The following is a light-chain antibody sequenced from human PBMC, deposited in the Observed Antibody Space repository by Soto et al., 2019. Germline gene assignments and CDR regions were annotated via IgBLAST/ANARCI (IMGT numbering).Light chain of an antibody. CDR3: QHYHGWPIT. CDR1: ESVSSS. Sequence: EIVMTQSPATLCVSPGERATLSCRASESVSSSLAWYQHKPGQSPRLLIYDASTRATGIPARFSGSGSGTEFTLTISSLQSEDFAVYYCQHYHGWPITFGQGTRLEIK. CDR2: DAS. J-gene: IGKJ5*01. V-gene: IGKV3-15*01.